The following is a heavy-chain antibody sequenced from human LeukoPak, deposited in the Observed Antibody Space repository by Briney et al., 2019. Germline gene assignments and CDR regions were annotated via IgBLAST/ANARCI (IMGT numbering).Heavy chain of an antibody. J-gene: IGHJ1*01. V-gene: IGHV3-48*03. CDR3: ARGGTLEYFQH. CDR2: ISSSGSTI. CDR1: GFTFSSYE. Sequence: GGSLRLSCAASGFTFSSYEMNWGRQAPGKGLEWVSYISSSGSTIYYADSVKGRFTISRDNAKNSLYLQMNSLRAEDTAVYYCARGGTLEYFQHWGQGTLVTVSS.